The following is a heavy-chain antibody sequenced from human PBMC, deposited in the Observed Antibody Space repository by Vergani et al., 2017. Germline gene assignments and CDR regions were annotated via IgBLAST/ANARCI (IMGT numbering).Heavy chain of an antibody. D-gene: IGHD3-10*01. Sequence: EEQLVQSGGGVIRPGESLKISCQAFGYIFSNFWIGWVRQRPGRGLEWMGIIYPGDSEVKSNPTFRGQVIFTVDTSVNTAYLQWRSLQASDTATYFCASGGHGSENGGALQLWGQGTNITVSS. CDR2: IYPGDSEV. CDR1: GYIFSNFW. CDR3: ASGGHGSENGGALQL. V-gene: IGHV5-51*01. J-gene: IGHJ3*01.